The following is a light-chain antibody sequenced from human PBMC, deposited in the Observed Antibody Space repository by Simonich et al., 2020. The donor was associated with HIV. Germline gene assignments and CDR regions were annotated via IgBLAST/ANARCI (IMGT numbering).Light chain of an antibody. CDR2: VNNDGSH. V-gene: IGLV4-69*01. CDR3: QTWGSGIQV. J-gene: IGLJ3*02. Sequence: QIVLTQSPSASASLGASVKLTCTLSSGHSPYAIPVHQQLPEKGPRFVMKVNNDGSHNKGDGIPDRFSGSSSGAERYLTISSLQSEDEADYYCQTWGSGIQVFGGGTKLTVL. CDR1: SGHSPYA.